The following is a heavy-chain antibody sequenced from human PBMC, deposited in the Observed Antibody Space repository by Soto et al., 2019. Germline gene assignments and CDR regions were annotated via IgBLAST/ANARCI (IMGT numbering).Heavy chain of an antibody. CDR2: IYITGTT. J-gene: IGHJ5*02. CDR1: GDSINSYY. CDR3: ARLAVARAVSAWFDP. V-gene: IGHV4-4*07. Sequence: PSETLSLTCTVSGDSINSYYWTWIRQPAGKGLEWIGRIYITGTTDYNPSLKSRVTMSVDTTKNQFSLKVTSVTAADTAVYYCARLAVARAVSAWFDPWGQGTLVTVSS. D-gene: IGHD2-15*01.